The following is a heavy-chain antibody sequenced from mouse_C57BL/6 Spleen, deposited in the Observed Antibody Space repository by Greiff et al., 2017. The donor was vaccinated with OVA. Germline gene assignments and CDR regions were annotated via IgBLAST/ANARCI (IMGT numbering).Heavy chain of an antibody. Sequence: VQRVESGAELVRPGTSVKVSCKASGYAFTNYLIEWVKQRPGQGLEWIGVINPGSGGTNYNEKFKGKATLTADKSSSTAYMQLSSLTSEDSAVYFCARGMHYYYGSSFPSMDYWGQETSVTVSS. J-gene: IGHJ4*01. CDR1: GYAFTNYL. V-gene: IGHV1-54*01. CDR3: ARGMHYYYGSSFPSMDY. CDR2: INPGSGGT. D-gene: IGHD1-1*01.